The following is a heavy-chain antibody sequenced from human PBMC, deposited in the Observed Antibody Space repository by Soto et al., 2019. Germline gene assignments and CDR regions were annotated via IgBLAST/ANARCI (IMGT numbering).Heavy chain of an antibody. CDR1: GYTFTSYD. Sequence: ASVKVSCKASGYTFTSYDINWVRQATGQGLEWMGWMNPNSGNTGYAQKFQGRVTMTRNTSISTAYMELSSLRSEDTAVYYCARLTTVTMGFDYWGQGTLVTVSS. CDR2: MNPNSGNT. D-gene: IGHD4-17*01. V-gene: IGHV1-8*01. CDR3: ARLTTVTMGFDY. J-gene: IGHJ4*02.